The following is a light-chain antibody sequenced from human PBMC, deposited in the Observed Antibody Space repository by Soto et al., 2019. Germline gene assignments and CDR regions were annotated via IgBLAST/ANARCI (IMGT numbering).Light chain of an antibody. V-gene: IGKV3-11*01. CDR3: QQRSNWPPYT. CDR2: DAS. J-gene: IGKJ2*01. Sequence: EIVLTQSPATLSLSPGERATLSCRASQSVSSYLAWYRQKPGQAPRLLIYDASNRATGIPARFSGSGSGTDVTLTISSLVPEDFAVYYCQQRSNWPPYTFGQGTKLEIK. CDR1: QSVSSY.